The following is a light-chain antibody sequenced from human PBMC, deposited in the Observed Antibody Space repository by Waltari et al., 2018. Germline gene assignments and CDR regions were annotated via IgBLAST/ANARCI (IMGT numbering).Light chain of an antibody. CDR3: QHYLRLPAT. CDR1: QSVTRN. V-gene: IGKV3-20*01. CDR2: GAS. J-gene: IGKJ1*01. Sequence: EIVLTQSPGTLSLSPGERATLSCRASQSVTRNLAWYQQKPGQAPRLLIYGASNRATGIPDRFSGSGSGTDFSLTISRLEPEDFAVYYCQHYLRLPATFGQGTKVEIK.